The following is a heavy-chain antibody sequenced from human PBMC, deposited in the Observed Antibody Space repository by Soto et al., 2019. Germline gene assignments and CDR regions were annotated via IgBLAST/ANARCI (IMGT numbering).Heavy chain of an antibody. CDR2: IYYSGNT. J-gene: IGHJ4*02. Sequence: QLQLQESGSGLVKPSQTLSLTCAVSGGSISSGGYSWSWFRQPPGKGLEWIGYIYYSGNTYYHPSLKSRGTISVDRSKNQFSLKPSSVTAADTAVYYCARAGGLGAVAVDYWGQGTLVTVSS. CDR3: ARAGGLGAVAVDY. CDR1: GGSISSGGYS. V-gene: IGHV4-30-2*01. D-gene: IGHD6-19*01.